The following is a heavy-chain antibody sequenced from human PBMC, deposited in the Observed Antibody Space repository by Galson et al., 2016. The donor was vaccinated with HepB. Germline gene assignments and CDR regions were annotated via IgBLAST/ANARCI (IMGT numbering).Heavy chain of an antibody. J-gene: IGHJ5*02. CDR3: ARDYGGNSGWFDP. D-gene: IGHD4-23*01. CDR2: MSPNSGNT. CDR1: GYTFTNYD. Sequence: SVKVSCKASGYTFTNYDINWVRQATGQGLEWLGWMSPNSGNTGYAQNFQGRVTLTRDTSISTAHMELSSLRSDDTAVYYCARDYGGNSGWFDPWGQGTLVTVSS. V-gene: IGHV1-8*01.